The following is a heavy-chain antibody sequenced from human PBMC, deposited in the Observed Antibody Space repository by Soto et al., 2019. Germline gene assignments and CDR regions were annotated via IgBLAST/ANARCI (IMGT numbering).Heavy chain of an antibody. V-gene: IGHV3-64*01. J-gene: IGHJ4*02. CDR2: TRSDGGST. D-gene: IGHD2-2*01. CDR1: GFSFSNYA. Sequence: GGSLRLSCVASGFSFSNYAIYWVRQAPGKGLEYVSGTRSDGGSTYYANSVRGRFTISRDNSKNTLYLQMGSLRGEDMAVYYCARGPTSTPDYYLDYWGQGT. CDR3: ARGPTSTPDYYLDY.